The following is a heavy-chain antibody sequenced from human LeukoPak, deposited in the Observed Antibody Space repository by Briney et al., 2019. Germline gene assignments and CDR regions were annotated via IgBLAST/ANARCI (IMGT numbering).Heavy chain of an antibody. D-gene: IGHD4-11*01. CDR2: ISYDGSNK. J-gene: IGHJ4*02. V-gene: IGHV3-30-3*01. Sequence: PGGSLRLSCAASGFTFSSYAMHWVRQAPGKGLEWVAVISYDGSNKYYADSVKGRFTISRDDSKNTLYLQMNSLRAEDTAVYYCAKVFDYSNSAFDYWGQGALVTVSS. CDR1: GFTFSSYA. CDR3: AKVFDYSNSAFDY.